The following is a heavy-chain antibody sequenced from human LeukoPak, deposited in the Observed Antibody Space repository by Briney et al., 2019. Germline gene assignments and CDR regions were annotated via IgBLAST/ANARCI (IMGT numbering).Heavy chain of an antibody. CDR2: IYYSGST. J-gene: IGHJ2*01. CDR1: GGSISSSY. V-gene: IGHV4-59*08. Sequence: SETLSLTCTVSGGSISSSYWSWIRQPPGKGLEWIGYIYYSGSTNYNPSLKSRVTISVDTSKNQFSLKLSSVTAADTAVYYCARRHSSGWPYWYFNLWGQGTLVTVSS. D-gene: IGHD6-19*01. CDR3: ARRHSSGWPYWYFNL.